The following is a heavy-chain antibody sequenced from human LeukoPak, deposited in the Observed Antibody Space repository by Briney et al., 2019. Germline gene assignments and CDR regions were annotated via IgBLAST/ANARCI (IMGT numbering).Heavy chain of an antibody. Sequence: GASVKVSCKASGYTFTSYTIHWVRQAPGQRLEWMGWINAGNGNTKYSQKFQGRVTITRDTSASTAYMELSSLRSEDTAVYYCASPNVKRGYSGYDYYFDYWGQGTLVTVSS. D-gene: IGHD5-12*01. CDR2: INAGNGNT. V-gene: IGHV1-3*01. CDR1: GYTFTSYT. J-gene: IGHJ4*02. CDR3: ASPNVKRGYSGYDYYFDY.